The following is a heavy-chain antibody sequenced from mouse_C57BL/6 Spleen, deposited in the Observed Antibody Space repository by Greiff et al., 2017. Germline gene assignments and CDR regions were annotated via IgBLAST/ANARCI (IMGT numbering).Heavy chain of an antibody. V-gene: IGHV1-7*01. D-gene: IGHD1-1*01. Sequence: QVQLKESGAELAKPGASVKLSCKASGYTFTSYWMHWVKQRPGQGLEWIGYINPSSGYTKYNQKFKDKATLTADKSSSTAYMQLSSLTYEDSAVYYCARGGSSPYYAMDYWGQGTSVTVSS. J-gene: IGHJ4*01. CDR3: ARGGSSPYYAMDY. CDR2: INPSSGYT. CDR1: GYTFTSYW.